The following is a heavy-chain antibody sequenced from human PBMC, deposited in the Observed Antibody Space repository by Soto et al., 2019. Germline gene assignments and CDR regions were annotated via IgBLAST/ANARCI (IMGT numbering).Heavy chain of an antibody. CDR2: IYYSGST. Sequence: SGTLSLTCTVSGDSVSSGDHYWSWIRQPPGKGLEWIGYIYYSGSTYYNPSLTSRLTMSLDKSENQFSLKLSSVTAADPAMYYCATETRGSSTLHFDYWGQGTRVTVSS. J-gene: IGHJ4*02. D-gene: IGHD2-8*02. V-gene: IGHV4-30-4*01. CDR3: ATETRGSSTLHFDY. CDR1: GDSVSSGDHY.